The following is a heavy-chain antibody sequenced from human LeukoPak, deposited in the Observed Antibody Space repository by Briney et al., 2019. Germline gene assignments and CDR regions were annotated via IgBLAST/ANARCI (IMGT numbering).Heavy chain of an antibody. CDR2: ISSKGGST. CDR1: GFTFSSYP. V-gene: IGHV3-64D*09. Sequence: GGSLTLSCSVSGFTFSSYPMHWARKATGKGLEYLSAISSKGGSTYYSDSVKGRFTVTRGNSENTLYLQMSSLRAEDTAVYYCVKERSYYDSSGYYRWFDPWGQGTLVTVSS. D-gene: IGHD3-22*01. CDR3: VKERSYYDSSGYYRWFDP. J-gene: IGHJ5*02.